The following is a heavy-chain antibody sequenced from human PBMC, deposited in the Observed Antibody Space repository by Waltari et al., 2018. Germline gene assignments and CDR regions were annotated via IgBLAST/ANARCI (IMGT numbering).Heavy chain of an antibody. Sequence: QVQLQESGPGLVKPSETLSLTCAVSGYSISSGYYWGWTRQPPGKGLEWIGSIYHSGSTYYNPSLKSRVTISVDTSKNQFSLKLSSVTAADTAVYYCVAGHSSSSPFDYWGQGTLVTVSS. D-gene: IGHD6-13*01. V-gene: IGHV4-38-2*01. J-gene: IGHJ4*02. CDR1: GYSISSGYY. CDR3: VAGHSSSSPFDY. CDR2: IYHSGST.